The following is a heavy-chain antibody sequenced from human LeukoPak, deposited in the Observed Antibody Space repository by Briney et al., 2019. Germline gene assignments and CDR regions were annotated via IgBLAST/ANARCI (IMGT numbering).Heavy chain of an antibody. J-gene: IGHJ4*02. D-gene: IGHD3-22*01. CDR1: GYTFTSYY. V-gene: IGHV1-46*01. CDR2: TNPSGGST. Sequence: ASVKVSCKASGYTFTSYYMHWVRQAPGQGLEWMGITNPSGGSTSYAQKFQGRVTMTRDTSTSTVYMELSSLRSEDTAVYYCARESRRGDYYDSSGSYDYWGQGTLVTVSS. CDR3: ARESRRGDYYDSSGSYDY.